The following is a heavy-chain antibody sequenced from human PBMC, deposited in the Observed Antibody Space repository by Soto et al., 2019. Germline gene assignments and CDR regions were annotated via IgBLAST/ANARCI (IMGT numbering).Heavy chain of an antibody. CDR2: INWNGGST. V-gene: IGHV3-20*01. Sequence: EVQLVESGGGVVRPGGSLRLSCAASGFTFDDYGMSWVRQAPGKGLEWVSGINWNGGSTGYADSVKGRITISRDNAKHSLYLQMNSLRAEDTALYHCAKSTSYYYYMDVWGKGTTVTVSS. CDR1: GFTFDDYG. J-gene: IGHJ6*03. D-gene: IGHD2-2*01. CDR3: AKSTSYYYYMDV.